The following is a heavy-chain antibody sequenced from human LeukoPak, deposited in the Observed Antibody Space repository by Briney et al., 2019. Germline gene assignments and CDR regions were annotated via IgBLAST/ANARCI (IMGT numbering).Heavy chain of an antibody. Sequence: GGSLRLSCSGSGFTFSSHWMHWVPRAPGKGLVWVSRFNRDGSSTTYADSVKGRFPISRDYANNMLSLQMHRLRVEDRALYYCVQSSPSIDYWGQGTLVTVSS. J-gene: IGHJ4*02. V-gene: IGHV3-74*01. CDR2: FNRDGSST. D-gene: IGHD6-6*01. CDR3: VQSSPSIDY. CDR1: GFTFSSHW.